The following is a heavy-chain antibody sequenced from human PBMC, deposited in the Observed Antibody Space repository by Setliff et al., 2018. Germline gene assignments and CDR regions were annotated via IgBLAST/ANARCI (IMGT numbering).Heavy chain of an antibody. J-gene: IGHJ4*02. CDR1: GYTFDDYG. D-gene: IGHD2-8*01. V-gene: IGHV1-18*01. CDR3: SRLVRFCTRTACQRLSGGEF. CDR2: ISPHTGNT. Sequence: ASVKVSCKTSGYTFDDYGIAWVRQAPGQGLEWMGWISPHTGNTYYTPKLHGRVTLTTDTSARTAYMELRSLSSDDTAVYYCSRLVRFCTRTACQRLSGGEFWGQGTLVTVSS.